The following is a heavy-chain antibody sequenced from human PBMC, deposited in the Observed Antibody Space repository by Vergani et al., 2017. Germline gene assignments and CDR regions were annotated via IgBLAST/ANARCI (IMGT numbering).Heavy chain of an antibody. V-gene: IGHV3-48*01. Sequence: EVQLVESGGGLVQPGGSLRLSCAASGFTFSSYSMNWVRQAPGKGLEWVSYIISSSSTIYYADSGKGRFTISRDNAKNSLYLQMNSLRAEDTAVYYCARDTTKAITIFGVVPRRYNWFDPWGQGTLVTVSS. CDR2: IISSSSTI. J-gene: IGHJ5*02. CDR3: ARDTTKAITIFGVVPRRYNWFDP. D-gene: IGHD3-3*01. CDR1: GFTFSSYS.